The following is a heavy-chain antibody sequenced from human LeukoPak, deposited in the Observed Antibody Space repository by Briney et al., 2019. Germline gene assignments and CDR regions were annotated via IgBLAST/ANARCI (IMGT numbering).Heavy chain of an antibody. V-gene: IGHV3-23*01. Sequence: GGSLRLSCAASGFTFSSYAMNWVRQAPGKGLEWVSAISGSGGRTYYTDSVKGGFTISRAHSKNTTYLQLSRLRAEATPVYYCAKDRQGGYRSGGGQGTLVTVPS. CDR3: AKDRQGGYRSG. CDR2: ISGSGGRT. CDR1: GFTFSSYA. J-gene: IGHJ4*02. D-gene: IGHD5-18*01.